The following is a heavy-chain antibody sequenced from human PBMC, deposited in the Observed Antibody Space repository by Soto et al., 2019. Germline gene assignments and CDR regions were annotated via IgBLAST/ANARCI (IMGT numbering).Heavy chain of an antibody. D-gene: IGHD2-2*01. CDR1: GYTFTSYD. CDR2: MNPNSGNT. V-gene: IGHV1-8*01. J-gene: IGHJ6*02. Sequence: QVQLVQSGAEVKKPGASVKVSCKASGYTFTSYDINWVRQATGQGLEWMGWMNPNSGNTGYAQKFQGRVTMTRNTSISTAYMERSSLRSEDTAVYYCARGPIVLVPAAIYYYYGMDVWGQGTTVTVSS. CDR3: ARGPIVLVPAAIYYYYGMDV.